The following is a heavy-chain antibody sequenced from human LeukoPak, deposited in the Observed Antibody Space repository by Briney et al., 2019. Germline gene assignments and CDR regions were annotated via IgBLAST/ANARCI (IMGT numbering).Heavy chain of an antibody. CDR1: GYTXTDYY. CDR2: INPNSGGT. Sequence: ASVKVSCKASGYTXTDYYIHWVRQAPGQGLEWMGWINPNSGGTNYAQKFQGRVTMTRDTSITTGYMDLSSLTSDDTAVYCCTRGTVTRGLDYWGQGTLVTVSS. J-gene: IGHJ4*02. D-gene: IGHD4-17*01. CDR3: TRGTVTRGLDY. V-gene: IGHV1-2*02.